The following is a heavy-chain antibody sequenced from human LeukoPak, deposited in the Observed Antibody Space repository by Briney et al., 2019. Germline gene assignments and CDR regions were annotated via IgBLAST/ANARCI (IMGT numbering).Heavy chain of an antibody. CDR3: AKTQDTSMIYGYFDY. CDR1: GFTFSSYS. V-gene: IGHV3-23*01. Sequence: PGGSLRLSCAASGFTFSSYSMSWVRQAAGKGPEWLAAVIGSGGRTSYADSVKGRFTISRDNSKNTLYLEMNSLSAEDTALYVCAKTQDTSMIYGYFDYWGQGTLVTVSS. CDR2: VIGSGGRT. D-gene: IGHD5-18*01. J-gene: IGHJ4*02.